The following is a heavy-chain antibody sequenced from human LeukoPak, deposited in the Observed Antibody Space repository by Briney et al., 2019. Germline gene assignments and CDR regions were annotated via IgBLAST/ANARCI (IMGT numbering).Heavy chain of an antibody. V-gene: IGHV4-34*01. CDR1: GGSFSGYY. D-gene: IGHD3-3*01. J-gene: IGHJ4*02. CDR3: ARVRTYYDFWSGYYTPAQYFDY. Sequence: SETLSLTCAVYGGSFSGYYWSWIRQPPGKGLEWIGEINHSGSTNYNPSLKSRVTISVDTSKNQFSLKLSSVTAADTAVYYCARVRTYYDFWSGYYTPAQYFDYWGQGTLVTVSS. CDR2: INHSGST.